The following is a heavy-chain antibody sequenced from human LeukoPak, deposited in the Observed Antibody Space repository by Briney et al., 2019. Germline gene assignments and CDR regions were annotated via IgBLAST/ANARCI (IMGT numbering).Heavy chain of an antibody. V-gene: IGHV4-30-4*01. J-gene: IGHJ4*02. Sequence: SETLSLTCTVSGGSISSRDYYWSWIRQPPGKGLEWIGYIYYSGSTYYNPSLKSRVTISVDTSKNQFSLKLSSVTAADTAVYYCASNPFYSSGWQIDYWGQGTLVTVSS. CDR3: ASNPFYSSGWQIDY. CDR2: IYYSGST. D-gene: IGHD6-19*01. CDR1: GGSISSRDYY.